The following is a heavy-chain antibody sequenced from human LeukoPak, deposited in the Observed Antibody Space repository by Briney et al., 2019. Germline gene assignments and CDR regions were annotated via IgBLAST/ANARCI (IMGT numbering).Heavy chain of an antibody. CDR3: ARDVATVYFDY. CDR1: GYTFTIYG. J-gene: IGHJ4*02. V-gene: IGHV1-18*01. Sequence: GASVTVSCKASGYTFTIYGISWVRQAPGQGVEWMGWISAYNGNTNYAQTLQGRVTMTTDTSTSTAYMELRSLRSDDTAVYYCARDVATVYFDYWGQGALVTVSS. D-gene: IGHD5-12*01. CDR2: ISAYNGNT.